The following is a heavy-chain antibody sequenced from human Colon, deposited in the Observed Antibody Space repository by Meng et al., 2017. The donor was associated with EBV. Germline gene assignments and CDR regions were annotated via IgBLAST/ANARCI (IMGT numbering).Heavy chain of an antibody. CDR1: GGSINSGDYY. CDR3: ARNYYFDY. Sequence: QVRRQVSGPGLVKPYQTLSLTCTVSGGSINSGDYYWSWIRQPPGKGLEWIGYIYYTGSTYYNPSLKSRVTISMDTSKNQFSLRLSSVTAADTAVYYCARNYYFDYWGQGTLVTVSS. CDR2: IYYTGST. V-gene: IGHV4-30-4*01. J-gene: IGHJ4*02.